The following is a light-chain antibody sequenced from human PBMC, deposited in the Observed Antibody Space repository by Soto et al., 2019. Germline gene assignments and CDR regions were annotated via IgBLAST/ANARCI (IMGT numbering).Light chain of an antibody. CDR2: EVT. V-gene: IGLV2-14*01. J-gene: IGLJ1*01. CDR1: SSDVGGYNY. CDR3: SSYKSTTPYV. Sequence: QSVLTQPASVSGSPGQSITISCTGTSSDVGGYNYVSWYQQHPGKAPKLLIYEVTNRPSGVSNRFSGPKSGNTASLTISGLQAEDEADYYCSSYKSTTPYVFGTGTKVTVL.